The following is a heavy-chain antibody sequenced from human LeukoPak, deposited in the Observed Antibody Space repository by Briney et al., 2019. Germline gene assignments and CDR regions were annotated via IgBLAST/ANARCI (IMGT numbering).Heavy chain of an antibody. Sequence: PSDTLSLTCIVSGGSISNYYWSWIRQPAGKGLEWIGRIYTSGSTNYNPSLKSRVTMSVDTSKNQFSLKLTSVSAADTAVYYCARGSGYSYGYPFDYWGQGTLVTVSS. J-gene: IGHJ4*02. D-gene: IGHD5-18*01. V-gene: IGHV4-4*07. CDR1: GGSISNYY. CDR3: ARGSGYSYGYPFDY. CDR2: IYTSGST.